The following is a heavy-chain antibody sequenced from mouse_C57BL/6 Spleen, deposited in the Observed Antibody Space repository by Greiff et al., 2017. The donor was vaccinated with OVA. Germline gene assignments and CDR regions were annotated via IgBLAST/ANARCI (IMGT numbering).Heavy chain of an antibody. Sequence: VQLVESGAELVKPGASVKMSCKASGYTFTTYPIEWMKQNHGKSLEWIGNFHPYNDDTKYNEKFKGKATLTVEKSSSTVYLELSRLTSDDSAVYYCARRGGYDYDGNYFDYWGQGTTLTVSS. V-gene: IGHV1-47*01. D-gene: IGHD2-4*01. CDR2: FHPYNDDT. CDR3: ARRGGYDYDGNYFDY. CDR1: GYTFTTYP. J-gene: IGHJ2*01.